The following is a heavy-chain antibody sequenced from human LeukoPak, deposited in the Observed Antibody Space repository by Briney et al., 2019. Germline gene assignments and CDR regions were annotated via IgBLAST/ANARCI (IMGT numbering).Heavy chain of an antibody. V-gene: IGHV1-69*13. D-gene: IGHD2-15*01. CDR3: ARTDIVVVVAATLGLGGYFDY. CDR1: GGTFSCYA. Sequence: SVKVSCKASGGTFSCYAISWVRQAPGQGLEWMGGIIPIFGTANYAQKFQGRVTITADESTSTAYMELSSLRSEDTAVYYCARTDIVVVVAATLGLGGYFDYWGQGTLVTVSS. J-gene: IGHJ4*02. CDR2: IIPIFGTA.